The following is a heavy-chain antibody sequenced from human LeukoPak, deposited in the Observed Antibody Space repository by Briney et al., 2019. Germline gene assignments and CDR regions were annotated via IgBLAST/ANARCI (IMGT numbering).Heavy chain of an antibody. J-gene: IGHJ4*02. V-gene: IGHV3-23*01. D-gene: IGHD3-22*01. CDR2: ISGSGGST. Sequence: PGGSLRLSCAASGFTFSSYAMSWVRQAPGKGLEWVSAISGSGGSTYYADSVKGRFTISRDNSKNTLYLQINSLRAEDTAVYYCATGYDSRGYNFWDYWGQGTLVTVSS. CDR3: ATGYDSRGYNFWDY. CDR1: GFTFSSYA.